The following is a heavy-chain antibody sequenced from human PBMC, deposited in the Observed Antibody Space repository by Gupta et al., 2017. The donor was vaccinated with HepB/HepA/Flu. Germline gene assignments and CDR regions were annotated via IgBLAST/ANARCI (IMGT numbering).Heavy chain of an antibody. Sequence: VQLFESCGYLLPPGGSLTPSCAASGFTFSRYAMSWVRQAPGKGLEWVSGMSGSGDITYYADSVKGRFTISRDNFKNTLFLQMNSLRADDTAVYYCAKDPPGWIDYWGQGTLVTVSS. J-gene: IGHJ4*02. CDR2: MSGSGDIT. CDR3: AKDPPGWIDY. CDR1: GFTFSRYA. V-gene: IGHV3-23*01. D-gene: IGHD1-14*01.